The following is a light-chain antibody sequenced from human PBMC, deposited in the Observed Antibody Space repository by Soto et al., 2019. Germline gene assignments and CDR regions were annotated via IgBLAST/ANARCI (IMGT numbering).Light chain of an antibody. Sequence: DIVMTQSPPTLSVSPGERASLSCRAGQSVSSNLAWYQQKPGQAPRLLIYGASTRATGIPARFSGSGSGTEFTLTISSLQSEDFAVYYCQQYKNWPPITFGQGTRLEIK. CDR1: QSVSSN. J-gene: IGKJ5*01. V-gene: IGKV3-15*01. CDR2: GAS. CDR3: QQYKNWPPIT.